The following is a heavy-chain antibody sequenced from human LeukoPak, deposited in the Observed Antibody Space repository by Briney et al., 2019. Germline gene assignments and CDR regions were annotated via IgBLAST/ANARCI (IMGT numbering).Heavy chain of an antibody. CDR1: GFTFSSHW. D-gene: IGHD3-22*01. J-gene: IGHJ4*02. CDR2: LKQDGSEK. CDR3: ARDGYYYDSSGYRY. Sequence: PGGSLRLSCAASGFTFSSHWMSWVPQAPGKALEWVANLKQDGSEKYSVASVKGRFTISRDNAKNSLYLQMNSLRAEDTAVYYCARDGYYYDSSGYRYWGQGTLVTVSS. V-gene: IGHV3-7*01.